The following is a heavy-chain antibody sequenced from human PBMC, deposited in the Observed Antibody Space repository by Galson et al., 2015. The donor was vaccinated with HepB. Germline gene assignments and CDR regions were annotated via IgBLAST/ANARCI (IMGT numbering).Heavy chain of an antibody. V-gene: IGHV3-23*01. CDR1: GFTFSSYA. D-gene: IGHD3-10*01. J-gene: IGHJ6*03. CDR3: AKGGSGSNYHTYYYYYYMDV. Sequence: SLRLSCAASGFTFSSYAMSWVRQAPGKGLEWVSAISGSGGSTYYADSVKGRFTISRDNSKNTLYLQMNSLRAEDTAVYYCAKGGSGSNYHTYYYYYYMDVWGEGTTVTVSS. CDR2: ISGSGGST.